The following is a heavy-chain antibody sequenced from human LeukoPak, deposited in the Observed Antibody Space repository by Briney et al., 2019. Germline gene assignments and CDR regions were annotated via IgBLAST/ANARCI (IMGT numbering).Heavy chain of an antibody. CDR3: ARRLSPDAFDI. J-gene: IGHJ3*02. CDR2: IYYSGST. CDR1: GGSISSYY. D-gene: IGHD2/OR15-2a*01. Sequence: KSSETLSLTCTVSGGSISSYYRSWIRQPPGKGLEWIGYIYYSGSTNYNPSLKSRVTISVDTSKNQFSLKLSSVTAADTAVYYCARRLSPDAFDIWGQGTMVTVSS. V-gene: IGHV4-59*08.